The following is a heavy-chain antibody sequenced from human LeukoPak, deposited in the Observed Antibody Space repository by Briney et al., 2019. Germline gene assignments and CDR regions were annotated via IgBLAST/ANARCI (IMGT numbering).Heavy chain of an antibody. J-gene: IGHJ6*02. CDR3: TTEGWGRYGMDV. D-gene: IGHD1-26*01. V-gene: IGHV3-15*01. CDR2: IKSKTDGGTT. Sequence: GGSLRLSCAASGFTFSNALMSWVRQAPGKGLEWVGRIKSKTDGGTTDYAAPVKGRFTISRDDSKNTLYVQMNSLKTEDTAVYYCTTEGWGRYGMDVWGQGATVTVSS. CDR1: GFTFSNAL.